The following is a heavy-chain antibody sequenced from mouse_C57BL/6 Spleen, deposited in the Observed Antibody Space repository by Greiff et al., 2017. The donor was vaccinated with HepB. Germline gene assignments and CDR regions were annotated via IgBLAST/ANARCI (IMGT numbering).Heavy chain of an antibody. J-gene: IGHJ2*01. CDR2: IDPETGGT. D-gene: IGHD1-1*01. CDR3: TPLYYGSYYFDY. V-gene: IGHV1-15*01. CDR1: GYTFTDYE. Sequence: VQGVESGAELVRPGASVTLSCKASGYTFTDYEMHWVKQTPVHGLEWIGAIDPETGGTAYNQKFKGKAILTADKSSSTAYMELRSLTSEDSAVYYCTPLYYGSYYFDYWGQGTTLTVSS.